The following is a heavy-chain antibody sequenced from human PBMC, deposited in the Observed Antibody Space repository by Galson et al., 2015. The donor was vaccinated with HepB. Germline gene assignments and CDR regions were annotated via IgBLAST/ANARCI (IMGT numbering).Heavy chain of an antibody. CDR2: ISHDGSNT. D-gene: IGHD3-9*01. CDR1: GFTFSSYI. J-gene: IGHJ5*02. V-gene: IGHV3-30*04. CDR3: ARESSYYNILTGRLNWFDP. Sequence: SLRLSCAASGFTFSSYIMHWVRQAPGKGLEWVALISHDGSNTYYADSVKGRFTISRDNSKNTLYLQMNSLRAEDTAVYYCARESSYYNILTGRLNWFDPWGQGTLVTVSS.